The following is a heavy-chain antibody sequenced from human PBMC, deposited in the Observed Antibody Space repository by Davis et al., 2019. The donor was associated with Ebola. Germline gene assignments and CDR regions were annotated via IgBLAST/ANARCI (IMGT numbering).Heavy chain of an antibody. CDR3: ARDKSIAAPNYYYGMDV. D-gene: IGHD6-6*01. CDR2: IYYSGST. J-gene: IGHJ6*02. CDR1: GGSVSSGSYY. V-gene: IGHV4-61*01. Sequence: PSETLSLTCTVSGGSVSSGSYYWSWIRRPPGKGLEWIGYIYYSGSTNYNPSLKSRVTISVDTSKNQFSLKLSSVTAADTAVYYCARDKSIAAPNYYYGMDVWGQGTTVTVSS.